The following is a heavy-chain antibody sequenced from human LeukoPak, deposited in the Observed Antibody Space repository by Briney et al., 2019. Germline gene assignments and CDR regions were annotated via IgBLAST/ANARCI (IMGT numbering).Heavy chain of an antibody. V-gene: IGHV3-15*01. J-gene: IGHJ5*02. CDR2: IKSKTDGGTT. Sequence: GGSLRLSCAASGLTFSNYGMHWVRQAPGKGLEWVGRIKSKTDGGTTDYAAPVKGRFTISRDDSKNTLYLQMNSLKTEDTAVYYCTTDPYGSSFDPWGQGTLVTVSS. CDR1: GLTFSNYG. D-gene: IGHD3-10*01. CDR3: TTDPYGSSFDP.